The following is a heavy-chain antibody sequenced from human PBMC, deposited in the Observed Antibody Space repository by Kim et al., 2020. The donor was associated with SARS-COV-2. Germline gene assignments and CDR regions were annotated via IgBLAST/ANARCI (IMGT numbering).Heavy chain of an antibody. J-gene: IGHJ4*02. CDR1: GFTFSRNA. Sequence: GGSLRLSCAASGFTFSRNAMSWARQAPGKGLEWVSTISDSGVRTHYADSVKGRFTISRDNSKSTLFLHMNSLRAEDTAIYYCEASDYWGQGSLVTVSS. V-gene: IGHV3-23*01. CDR3: EASDY. CDR2: ISDSGVRT.